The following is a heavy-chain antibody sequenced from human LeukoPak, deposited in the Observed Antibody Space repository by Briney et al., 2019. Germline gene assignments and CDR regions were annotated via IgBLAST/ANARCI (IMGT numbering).Heavy chain of an antibody. CDR1: GFTFSSYW. J-gene: IGHJ4*02. Sequence: GGSLRLSCAASGFTFSSYWMHWVRQAPGKWLVWVSRIHSDGSSTSYADSVKGRFTISRDNAKNTLYLQMNSLRAEDTAVYYCASSSQYYYDSSDLDYWGQGTLVTVSS. CDR3: ASSSQYYYDSSDLDY. V-gene: IGHV3-74*01. CDR2: IHSDGSST. D-gene: IGHD3-22*01.